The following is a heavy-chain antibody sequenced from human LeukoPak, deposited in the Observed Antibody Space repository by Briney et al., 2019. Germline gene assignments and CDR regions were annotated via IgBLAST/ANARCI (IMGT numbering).Heavy chain of an antibody. CDR2: ISYDGSNK. Sequence: GGSLRLSCAASGFTFSSYGMHWVRQARGKGLEWVAVISYDGSNKYYADSVKGRFTISRDNSKNTLYLQMNSLRAEDTAVYYCAKGVAGIAVAGTPYDYWGQGTLVTVSS. V-gene: IGHV3-30*18. D-gene: IGHD6-19*01. CDR3: AKGVAGIAVAGTPYDY. J-gene: IGHJ4*02. CDR1: GFTFSSYG.